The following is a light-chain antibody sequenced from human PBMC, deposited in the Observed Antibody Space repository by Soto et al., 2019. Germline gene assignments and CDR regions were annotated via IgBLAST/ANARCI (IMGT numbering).Light chain of an antibody. V-gene: IGKV3-15*01. J-gene: IGKJ1*01. CDR2: GAA. CDR1: QSVSSN. Sequence: EIVMTQSPATLSVSPGERATLSCRASQSVSSNLAWYQQKPGQAPRLLIYGAATTATGIPARFSGSGSGTEFTLTSSSLQSEDSAVYYCQQYNNWPLTFGQGTKVEIK. CDR3: QQYNNWPLT.